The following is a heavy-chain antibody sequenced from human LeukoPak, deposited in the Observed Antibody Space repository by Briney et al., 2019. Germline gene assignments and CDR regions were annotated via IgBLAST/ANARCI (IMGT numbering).Heavy chain of an antibody. D-gene: IGHD3-16*01. Sequence: PSQTLSLTCTASGGSISSGGYYWSWIRQHPGDGLEWIGYIYYSGSTYYNPSLKSRVTISIDTSKNHFSLKLSSVTAADTAVYYCARAGGFFSPFGYWGQGTLVTVAS. J-gene: IGHJ4*02. CDR3: ARAGGFFSPFGY. V-gene: IGHV4-31*02. CDR1: GGSISSGGYY. CDR2: IYYSGST.